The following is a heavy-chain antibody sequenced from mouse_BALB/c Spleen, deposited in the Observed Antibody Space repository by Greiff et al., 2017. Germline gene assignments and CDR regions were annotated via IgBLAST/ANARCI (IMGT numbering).Heavy chain of an antibody. V-gene: IGHV1S56*01. CDR2: IYPGNVNT. Sequence: VQLQQSGPELVKPGASVRISCKASGYTFTSYYIHWVKQRPGQGLEWIGWIYPGNVNTKYNEKFKGKATLTADKSSSTAYMQLSSLTSEDSAVYFCARSTMITGWYFDVWGAGTTVTVSS. CDR1: GYTFTSYY. D-gene: IGHD2-4*01. CDR3: ARSTMITGWYFDV. J-gene: IGHJ1*01.